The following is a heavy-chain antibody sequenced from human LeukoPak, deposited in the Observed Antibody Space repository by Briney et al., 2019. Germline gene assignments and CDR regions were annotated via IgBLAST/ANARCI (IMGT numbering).Heavy chain of an antibody. CDR1: GGSIRNSSFY. V-gene: IGHV4-39*02. J-gene: IGHJ4*02. Sequence: SETLSLTCAVSGGSIRNSSFYWGWIRQPPGKGLEWIASIYNSGTTYYNPSIKSRITIFVDTSKNQVSLKLRSVTAADTAVYYCARDSGRGYSFNYGYWGQGTLVTVSS. CDR3: ARDSGRGYSFNYGY. CDR2: IYNSGTT. D-gene: IGHD5-18*01.